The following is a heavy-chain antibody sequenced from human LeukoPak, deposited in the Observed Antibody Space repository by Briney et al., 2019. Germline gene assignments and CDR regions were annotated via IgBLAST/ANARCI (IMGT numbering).Heavy chain of an antibody. CDR1: GFTFSDYW. Sequence: GGSLRLSCATSGFTFSDYWMSWARQAPGKGLEWVANMKQDGSEKYCVDSVKGRFTISRDNAKNSLYLQMNSLRAEDTAVYYCATSGDIVVVVAAGRFDYWGQGTLVTVSS. J-gene: IGHJ4*02. D-gene: IGHD2-15*01. CDR2: MKQDGSEK. V-gene: IGHV3-7*01. CDR3: ATSGDIVVVVAAGRFDY.